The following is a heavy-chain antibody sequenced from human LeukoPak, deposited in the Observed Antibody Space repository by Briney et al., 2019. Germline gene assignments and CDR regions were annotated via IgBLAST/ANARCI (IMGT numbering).Heavy chain of an antibody. J-gene: IGHJ1*01. Sequence: GASVKVSCKASGYTFTSYDINGVRQATGQGLEWMGWMNPTCGNTGYAQKFQGRGTMTRTTSTSTAYIEQSSLRSEDTAVYYCARGYDYLYAEYFQHWGQGTLVTVSS. CDR1: GYTFTSYD. CDR3: ARGYDYLYAEYFQH. V-gene: IGHV1-8*01. CDR2: MNPTCGNT. D-gene: IGHD4-11*01.